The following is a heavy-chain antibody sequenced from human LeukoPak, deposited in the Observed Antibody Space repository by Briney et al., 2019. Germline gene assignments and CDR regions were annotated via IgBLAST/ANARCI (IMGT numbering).Heavy chain of an antibody. CDR3: ARDRARTSYYYDSSGYFGWFDP. Sequence: PGRSLRLSCAASGFTFSSYSMNWVRQAPGKGLEWVSSISSSSSYIYYADSVKGRFTISRDNAKNSLYLQMNSLRAEDTAVYYCARDRARTSYYYDSSGYFGWFDPWGQGTLVTVSS. CDR2: ISSSSSYI. CDR1: GFTFSSYS. J-gene: IGHJ5*02. V-gene: IGHV3-21*01. D-gene: IGHD3-22*01.